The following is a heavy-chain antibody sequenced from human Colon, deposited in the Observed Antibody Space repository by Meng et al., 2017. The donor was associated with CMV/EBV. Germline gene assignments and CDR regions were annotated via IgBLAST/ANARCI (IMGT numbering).Heavy chain of an antibody. CDR2: IKQDGSEK. CDR1: GFTFSIYW. J-gene: IGHJ4*02. D-gene: IGHD6-13*01. V-gene: IGHV3-7*01. Sequence: GESLKISCEASGFTFSIYWMNWVRQAPGKGLEWVANIKQDGSEKYYVDSVKGRFTISRDNAKNSLYRQMSSLRAEDTALYYCSRDSPHEQQLLRGIDYWGQGTLVTVSS. CDR3: SRDSPHEQQLLRGIDY.